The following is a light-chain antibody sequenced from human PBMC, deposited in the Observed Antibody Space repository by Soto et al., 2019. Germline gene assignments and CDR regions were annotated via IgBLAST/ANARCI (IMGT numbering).Light chain of an antibody. CDR2: DVY. V-gene: IGLV2-14*03. CDR3: TSYTASSPFYV. Sequence: QSALTQPASVYGSPGESIAISCKGVRTDGDGHDYVSWYQQHPGQAPQLIIYDVYNRPSGVSDRFSGSKSGNTASLVISGLQAEDEADYFCTSYTASSPFYVFGAGTKVTVL. J-gene: IGLJ1*01. CDR1: RTDGDGHDY.